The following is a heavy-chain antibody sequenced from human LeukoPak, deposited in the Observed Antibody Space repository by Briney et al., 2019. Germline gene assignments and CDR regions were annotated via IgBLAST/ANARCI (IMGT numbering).Heavy chain of an antibody. CDR2: ISVYNGHA. V-gene: IGHV1-18*01. Sequence: ASVKVSCKASGYTFSYYGISWVRQAPGQGLEWMGWISVYNGHANYAQKLQDRVTMTTETSTTTAYMELRSLRSDDTAVYYCARAGQWEPPRSAFDLWGQGTMVTVSS. CDR1: GYTFSYYG. D-gene: IGHD1-26*01. CDR3: ARAGQWEPPRSAFDL. J-gene: IGHJ3*01.